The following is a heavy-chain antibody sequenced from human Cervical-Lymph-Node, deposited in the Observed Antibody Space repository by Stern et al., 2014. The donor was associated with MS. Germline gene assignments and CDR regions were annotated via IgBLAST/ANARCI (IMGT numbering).Heavy chain of an antibody. J-gene: IGHJ4*02. D-gene: IGHD2-15*01. Sequence: VQLVESGGGVVQPGRSLRLSCAASGFTFSTYAMHWVRQAPGKGLEWVAVISYDGSNKYYADSVKGRFTISRDNSKNTLYLQMNSLRTEDTAVYYCARDRSPGCSGGSCYYLVYWGQGTLVTVSS. CDR3: ARDRSPGCSGGSCYYLVY. CDR2: ISYDGSNK. CDR1: GFTFSTYA. V-gene: IGHV3-30*04.